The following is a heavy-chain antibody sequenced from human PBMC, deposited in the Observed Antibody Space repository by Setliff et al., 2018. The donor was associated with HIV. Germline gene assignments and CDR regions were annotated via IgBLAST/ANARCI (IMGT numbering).Heavy chain of an antibody. J-gene: IGHJ2*01. V-gene: IGHV4-59*01. Sequence: PSETLSLTCTVSGGSISSYYWSWIRQPPGKGLEWIGYIYYSGSTNYTPSLKSRVTISVDTSKNQFSLKLSSVTAADTAVYYCARDQTDGGNGEWRFRPRDYWYFDLWGRGTLVTVSS. D-gene: IGHD2-15*01. CDR1: GGSISSYY. CDR2: IYYSGST. CDR3: ARDQTDGGNGEWRFRPRDYWYFDL.